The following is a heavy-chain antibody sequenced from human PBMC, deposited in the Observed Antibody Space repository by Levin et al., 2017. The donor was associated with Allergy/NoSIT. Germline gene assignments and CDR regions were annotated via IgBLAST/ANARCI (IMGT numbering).Heavy chain of an antibody. V-gene: IGHV1-69*06. D-gene: IGHD6-13*01. CDR3: ASSSRTSVTAAGTYYDYYYMDV. CDR2: IIPIFGAT. CDR1: GDTFSTYV. J-gene: IGHJ6*03. Sequence: SVKVSCKASGDTFSTYVFIWVRQAPGQGLEWMGGIIPIFGATNYAQKFQGRVTITADKSTSTSYMELSSLRSEDTAMYYCASSSRTSVTAAGTYYDYYYMDVWGKGTTVTVSS.